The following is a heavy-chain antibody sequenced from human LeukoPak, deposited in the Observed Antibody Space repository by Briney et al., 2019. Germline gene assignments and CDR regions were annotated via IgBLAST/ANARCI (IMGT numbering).Heavy chain of an antibody. D-gene: IGHD6-19*01. CDR1: GYTFTSYG. V-gene: IGHV1-18*01. J-gene: IGHJ4*02. CDR3: ARDGSGGGGYFDY. CDR2: IGTHNGNT. Sequence: GASVKVSCKTSGYTFTSYGVSWVRQAPGQGLEWMGWIGTHNGNTNYAQKFQGRVIMTTDTSTSTAYMELMSLRSDDTAVFYCARDGSGGGGYFDYWGQGTLVIVSS.